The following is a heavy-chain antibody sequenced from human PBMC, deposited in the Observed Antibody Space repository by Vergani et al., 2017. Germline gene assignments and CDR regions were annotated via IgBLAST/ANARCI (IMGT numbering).Heavy chain of an antibody. CDR2: INPSGGST. V-gene: IGHV1-46*01. CDR3: ARGCGSTSCYKGGEDWFDP. Sequence: QVQLVQSGAEVKKPGDSVKVSCQASGYTFTSYYIHWVRQAPGQGLEWMGIINPSGGSTNYAQKFQGRVTMTRDTSTSTVFMELSSLRSEDTAVYYCARGCGSTSCYKGGEDWFDPWGQGTLVTVSS. J-gene: IGHJ5*02. D-gene: IGHD2-2*02. CDR1: GYTFTSYY.